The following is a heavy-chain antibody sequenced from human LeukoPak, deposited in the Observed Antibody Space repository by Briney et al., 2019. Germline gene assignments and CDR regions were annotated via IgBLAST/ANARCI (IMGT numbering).Heavy chain of an antibody. CDR1: GGSISSSNW. Sequence: PSGTLSLTCAVSGGSISSSNWWSWVRQPPGKGLEWIGYIYYSGSTNYNPSLKSRVTISVDTSKNQFSLKLSSVTAADTAVYYCARGVPSGYYDSSGYWPSDYWGQGTLVTVSS. J-gene: IGHJ4*02. D-gene: IGHD3-22*01. CDR3: ARGVPSGYYDSSGYWPSDY. V-gene: IGHV4-4*02. CDR2: IYYSGST.